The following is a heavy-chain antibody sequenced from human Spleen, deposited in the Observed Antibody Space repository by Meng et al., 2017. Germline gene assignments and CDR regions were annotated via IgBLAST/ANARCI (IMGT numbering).Heavy chain of an antibody. CDR3: ARGRDSAKYGMDV. D-gene: IGHD2-21*02. J-gene: IGHJ6*02. Sequence: GGSLRLSCVGSGFTFSRYSMSWVRQAPGKGLEWVSSISASSRYIYDSDSVKGRFTISRDTAKNSLYLQMNSLRDEDTAVYYCARGRDSAKYGMDVWGQGTTVTVSS. V-gene: IGHV3-21*01. CDR2: ISASSRYI. CDR1: GFTFSRYS.